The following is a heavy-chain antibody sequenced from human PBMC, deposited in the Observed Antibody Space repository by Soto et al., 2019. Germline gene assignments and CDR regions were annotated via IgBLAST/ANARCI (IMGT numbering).Heavy chain of an antibody. CDR2: ISGSTTYM. D-gene: IGHD2-8*01. Sequence: EVRLVESGGGLVKPGGSLRLSCAASGFIFINYNMNWVRQAPGKGLEWVSSISGSTTYMYYADSVKGRFTISRDNAKNSLYLQMNSLRAEDTAVYYCAREFRRLGVHPDFDYWGQGTLVTVSS. CDR3: AREFRRLGVHPDFDY. J-gene: IGHJ4*02. V-gene: IGHV3-21*01. CDR1: GFIFINYN.